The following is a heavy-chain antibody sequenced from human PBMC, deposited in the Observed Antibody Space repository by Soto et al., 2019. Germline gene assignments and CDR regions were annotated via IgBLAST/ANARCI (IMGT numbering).Heavy chain of an antibody. V-gene: IGHV4-34*01. Sequence: SETLSLTCAVYGGSFSGYYWSWIRQPPGKGLEWIGEINHSGSTNYNPSLKSRVTISVDTSKNQFSLKLSSVTAADTAVYYCARGQRAVAGRRIRNDAFDIWGQGTMVTVSS. CDR2: INHSGST. CDR3: ARGQRAVAGRRIRNDAFDI. J-gene: IGHJ3*02. D-gene: IGHD6-19*01. CDR1: GGSFSGYY.